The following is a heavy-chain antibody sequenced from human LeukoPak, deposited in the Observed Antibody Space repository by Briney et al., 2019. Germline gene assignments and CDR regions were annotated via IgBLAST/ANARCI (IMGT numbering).Heavy chain of an antibody. D-gene: IGHD1-26*01. V-gene: IGHV3-23*01. Sequence: GGSLRLSCAASGFTFSSYAMSWVRQAPGKGLEWVSAISGSGGSTYYADSVKGRFTISRDNSRNTLYLQMNSLRAEDTAVYYCAKDQISGSYRHFDYWGQGTLVTVSS. CDR3: AKDQISGSYRHFDY. J-gene: IGHJ4*02. CDR1: GFTFSSYA. CDR2: ISGSGGST.